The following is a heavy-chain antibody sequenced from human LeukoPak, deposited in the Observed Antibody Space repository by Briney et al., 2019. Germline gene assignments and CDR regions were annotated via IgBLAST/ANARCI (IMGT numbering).Heavy chain of an antibody. J-gene: IGHJ5*02. CDR1: GGSFSGYY. CDR2: INHSGST. V-gene: IGHV4-34*01. CDR3: ARVLPLWLNWFDP. Sequence: SETLSLTCAVYGGSFSGYYWSWIRQPPGKGLEWIGEINHSGSTNYNPSLKSRVTISVDTSKNQFSLKLSSVTAADTAVYYCARVLPLWLNWFDPWGQGTLVTVSS. D-gene: IGHD5-18*01.